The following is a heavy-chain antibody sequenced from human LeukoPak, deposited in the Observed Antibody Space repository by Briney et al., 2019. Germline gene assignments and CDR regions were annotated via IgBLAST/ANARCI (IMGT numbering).Heavy chain of an antibody. V-gene: IGHV4-31*03. CDR1: GGSISSGGYY. CDR2: IYYSGST. Sequence: SQTLSLTCTVSGGSISSGGYYWSWIRQHPGKGLEWIGYIYYSGSTYYNPSLKSRVTISVDTSKNQFSLKLSSVTAADTAVYYCARGDTSGPLPYNWFDPWGQGTLVTVSS. D-gene: IGHD2-15*01. J-gene: IGHJ5*02. CDR3: ARGDTSGPLPYNWFDP.